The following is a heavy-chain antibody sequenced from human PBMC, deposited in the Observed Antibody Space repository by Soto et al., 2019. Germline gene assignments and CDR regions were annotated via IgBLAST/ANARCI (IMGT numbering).Heavy chain of an antibody. CDR1: GYNFTTYA. J-gene: IGHJ3*02. CDR2: INTGKGNT. Sequence: QVQFVQSGAEVKKPGASVKVSCKASGYNFTTYAIHWVRQAPGQRLEWMGWINTGKGNTKYSQKFQGRVTITRDTSASTAYMDLSSLRSGDTAVYYCARVPWGGAVDAFDIWGQGTMVTVSS. V-gene: IGHV1-3*04. CDR3: ARVPWGGAVDAFDI. D-gene: IGHD3-10*01.